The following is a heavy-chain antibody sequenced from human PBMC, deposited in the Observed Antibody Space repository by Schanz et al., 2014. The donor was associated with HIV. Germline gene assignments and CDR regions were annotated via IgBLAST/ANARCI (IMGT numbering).Heavy chain of an antibody. CDR2: ISDRSDYL. CDR3: ARTAPTKYYYDSSGVRGAFDI. J-gene: IGHJ3*02. Sequence: EVQLVESGGGLVKPGGSLRLSCAASGFTFMRHTMNWVRQAPGKGLEWVSSISDRSDYLHYADSVKGRFTISRDNAKNSLYLQMNSLRDEDTAVYYCARTAPTKYYYDSSGVRGAFDIWGQGTMVTVSS. D-gene: IGHD3-22*01. V-gene: IGHV3-21*02. CDR1: GFTFMRHT.